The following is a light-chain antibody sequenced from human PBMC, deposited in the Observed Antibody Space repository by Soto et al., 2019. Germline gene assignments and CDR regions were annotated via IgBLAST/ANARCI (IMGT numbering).Light chain of an antibody. J-gene: IGKJ1*01. CDR2: AAS. V-gene: IGKV1-39*01. CDR1: QSIDRY. CDR3: QQSGT. Sequence: DIQMTQSPSSLSASVGDRVTITCWASQSIDRYLNWYQQKPGKAPKLLIYAASNLQSGVPSRFSGSGSGTDFTLTIRSLQPEDFATYYCQQSGTFGQGTKVEIK.